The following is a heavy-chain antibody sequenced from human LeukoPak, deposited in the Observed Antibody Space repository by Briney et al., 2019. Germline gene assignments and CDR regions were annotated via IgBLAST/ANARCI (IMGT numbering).Heavy chain of an antibody. CDR1: GFTVSSNY. Sequence: PGGSLRLSCAASGFTVSSNYMSWVRQAPGKGLEWVSVIYSGGSTYYADSVKGRFTISRHNSKNTLYPQMNSLRAEDTAVYYCARGIVVPAAHQGFDYWGQGTLVTVSS. CDR2: IYSGGST. J-gene: IGHJ4*02. CDR3: ARGIVVPAAHQGFDY. V-gene: IGHV3-53*04. D-gene: IGHD2-2*01.